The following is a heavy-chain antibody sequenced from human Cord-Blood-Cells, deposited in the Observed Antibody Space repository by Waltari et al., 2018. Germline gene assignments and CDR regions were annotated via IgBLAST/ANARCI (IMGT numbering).Heavy chain of an antibody. Sequence: QVQLVESGGGVVQPGVSLSLPCAETELTFPSNGLHWVRQAPGKGLEWVAFIRYDGSNKYYADSVKGRFTISRDNSKNTLYLQMNSLRAEDTAVYYCAKGSLLSYFQHWGQGTLVTVSS. J-gene: IGHJ1*01. CDR3: AKGSLLSYFQH. D-gene: IGHD2-2*01. V-gene: IGHV3-30*02. CDR2: IRYDGSNK. CDR1: ELTFPSNG.